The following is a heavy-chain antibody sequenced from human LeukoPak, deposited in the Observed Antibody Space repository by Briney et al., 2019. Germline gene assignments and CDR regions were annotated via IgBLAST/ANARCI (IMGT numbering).Heavy chain of an antibody. Sequence: SETLSLTCTVSGGSIIGYYWNWIRQPPGKGLDWIGYIYHSGSTNYNPSLKSRVTISVDTSKTQISLKLRAVTAADTAVYFCARDHFGSLDSWGQGILVTVSS. CDR1: GGSIIGYY. CDR2: IYHSGST. CDR3: ARDHFGSLDS. V-gene: IGHV4-59*01. J-gene: IGHJ4*02. D-gene: IGHD3-10*01.